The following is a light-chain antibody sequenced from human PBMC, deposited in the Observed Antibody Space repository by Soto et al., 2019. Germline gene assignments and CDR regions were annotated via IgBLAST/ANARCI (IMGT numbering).Light chain of an antibody. J-gene: IGKJ3*01. CDR2: ATS. CDR1: QNIVTF. V-gene: IGKV1-39*01. Sequence: IKVNISPASLSAKIGDRVTITCRASQNIVTFLNWYQQKPGRAPKLLIYATSSLHSGVPSRFSGSASGTDFTLTISSLQPEDFATYYCQQSYSPPQTFGPRTNVDV. CDR3: QQSYSPPQT.